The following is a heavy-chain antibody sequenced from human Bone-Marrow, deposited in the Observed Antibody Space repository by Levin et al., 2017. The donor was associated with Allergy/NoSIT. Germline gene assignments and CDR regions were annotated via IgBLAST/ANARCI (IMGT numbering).Heavy chain of an antibody. D-gene: IGHD3-22*01. V-gene: IGHV3-23*01. CDR3: AKRSPNYYFDGNAYHLNFDY. CDR2: IGSSSDFI. Sequence: GGSLRLSCAASGFTFSSYAMSWVRQAPGKGLEWVSSIGSSSDFIYYADSVKGRFTVSRDNSKNTVYLQMNSLIAEDTAVYDGAKRSPNYYFDGNAYHLNFDYWGQGTLVTVSS. CDR1: GFTFSSYA. J-gene: IGHJ4*02.